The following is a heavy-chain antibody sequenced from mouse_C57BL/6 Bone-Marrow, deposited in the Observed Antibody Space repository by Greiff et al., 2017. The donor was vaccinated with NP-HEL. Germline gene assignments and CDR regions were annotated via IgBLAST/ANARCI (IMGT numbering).Heavy chain of an antibody. V-gene: IGHV14-3*01. CDR2: IDPANGNT. D-gene: IGHD1-1*01. J-gene: IGHJ1*03. CDR3: ARPPYYYGSRHWYFDV. CDR1: GFNIKNTY. Sequence: VHVKQSVAELVRPGASVKLSCTASGFNIKNTYMHWVKQRPEQGLEWIGRIDPANGNTKYAPKFQGKATITADTSSNTAYLQLSSLTSEDTAIYYCARPPYYYGSRHWYFDVWGTGTTVTVSS.